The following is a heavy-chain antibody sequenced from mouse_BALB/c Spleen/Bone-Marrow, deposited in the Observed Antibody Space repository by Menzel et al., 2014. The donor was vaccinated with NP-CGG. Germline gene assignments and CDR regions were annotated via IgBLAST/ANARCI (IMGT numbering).Heavy chain of an antibody. Sequence: QVQLKDSGAELVKPGASVKLSCKASGYTFTSYYMYWVKQRPGQGLEWIGEINPSNGGTNFNEKFKSKATLTVDKSSNTAYMQLSSLTSEDSAVYYCTRSTMITYFDYWGQGTTLTVSS. J-gene: IGHJ2*01. CDR1: GYTFTSYY. CDR3: TRSTMITYFDY. D-gene: IGHD2-4*01. CDR2: INPSNGGT. V-gene: IGHV1S81*02.